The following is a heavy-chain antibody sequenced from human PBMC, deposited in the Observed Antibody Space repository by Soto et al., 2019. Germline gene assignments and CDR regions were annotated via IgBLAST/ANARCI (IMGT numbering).Heavy chain of an antibody. D-gene: IGHD2-15*01. J-gene: IGHJ3*01. CDR2: INTNNGNT. CDR1: GYTFTSYG. CDR3: ARDLLGSFDV. V-gene: IGHV1-18*01. Sequence: QVQLVQSGAVVKKPGASVKFSCKASGYTFTSYGIGWVRQAPGQGLEWMGWINTNNGNTNSAQRLQGRVTMTADTSTRTGYMELRSLRSDDTAIYYCARDLLGSFDVWGQGTMVTISS.